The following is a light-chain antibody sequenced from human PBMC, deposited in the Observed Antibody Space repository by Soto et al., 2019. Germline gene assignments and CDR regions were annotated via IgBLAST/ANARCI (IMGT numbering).Light chain of an antibody. J-gene: IGKJ4*01. Sequence: DIQLTQSPSFLSASVGDRVTVSCRASQDISTSLAWFQQKAGKVPQLLVYPASTLQDGVPSRFSASGSGTDFTLTISRLEPDDFAVYYCHQYSRSPVTFSPLTFGGGSKVEI. CDR2: PAS. CDR3: HQYSRSPVTFSPLT. CDR1: QDISTS. V-gene: IGKV1-9*01.